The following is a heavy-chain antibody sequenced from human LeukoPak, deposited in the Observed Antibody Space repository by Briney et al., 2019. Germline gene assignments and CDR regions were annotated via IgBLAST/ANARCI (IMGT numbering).Heavy chain of an antibody. D-gene: IGHD6-19*01. Sequence: SETLSLTCSVSGGSISSFYWSWVRQPAGKGLEWIGRIYSTGSNNNNPSLESRVTMSVDTSHNQLSLKLSSVTAADTAVYFCARLGRAVAGTTYYYYDYMDVWGKGTTVTVSS. J-gene: IGHJ6*03. CDR2: IYSTGSN. CDR3: ARLGRAVAGTTYYYYDYMDV. CDR1: GGSISSFY. V-gene: IGHV4-4*07.